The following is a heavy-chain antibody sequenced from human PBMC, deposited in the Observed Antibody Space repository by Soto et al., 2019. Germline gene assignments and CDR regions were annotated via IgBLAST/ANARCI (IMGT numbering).Heavy chain of an antibody. V-gene: IGHV4-4*02. D-gene: IGHD1-7*01. J-gene: IGHJ4*02. CDR3: ESRDPGTSVDY. CDR1: GGSFTSNNW. CDR2: IYRTGST. Sequence: QVQLQESGPGLVKPSGTLSLTCAVSGGSFTSNNWWTWVRQPPGQGLEWIGEIYRTGSTNYNPSLKSRVPISLDKSENQFALTVTSLTAADTAVYYCESRDPGTSVDYWGQGTLVTVSS.